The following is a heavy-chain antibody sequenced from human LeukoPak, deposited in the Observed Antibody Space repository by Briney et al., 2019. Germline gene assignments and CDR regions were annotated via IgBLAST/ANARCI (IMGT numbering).Heavy chain of an antibody. CDR3: AIRDGGYNSVGAFDI. Sequence: GGSLRLSCAASGFTFSSYAISWVRQAPGKGLEWVSLISGSGAGTYYADSVKGRFTISRDNSKNTLYLQMNSLRAEDTAVYYCAIRDGGYNSVGAFDIWGQGTMVTVSS. V-gene: IGHV3-23*01. CDR1: GFTFSSYA. CDR2: ISGSGAGT. D-gene: IGHD5-24*01. J-gene: IGHJ3*02.